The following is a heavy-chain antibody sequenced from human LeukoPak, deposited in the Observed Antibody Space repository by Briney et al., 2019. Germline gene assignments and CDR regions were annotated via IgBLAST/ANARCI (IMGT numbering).Heavy chain of an antibody. D-gene: IGHD2-2*02. J-gene: IGHJ6*03. CDR1: GYTFTGYY. V-gene: IGHV1-2*02. CDR3: AREMGDIVVVPAAILAPDYYYYMDV. CDR2: MNPNSGGT. Sequence: ASVKVSCKASGYTFTGYYMHWVRQAPGQGLEWMGWMNPNSGGTNYAQKFQGRVTMTRDTSISTAYMELSRLRSDDTAVYYCAREMGDIVVVPAAILAPDYYYYMDVWGEGTTVTVSS.